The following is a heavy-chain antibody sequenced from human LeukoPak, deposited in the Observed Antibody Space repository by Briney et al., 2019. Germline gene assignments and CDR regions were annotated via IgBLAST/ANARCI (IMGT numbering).Heavy chain of an antibody. CDR1: GFTFSSYA. CDR3: AKDRGYSSSWYDAFDI. CDR2: ISGSGGST. J-gene: IGHJ3*02. D-gene: IGHD6-13*01. Sequence: GGSLRLSCAASGFTFSSYAMSWVRQAPGKGLEWVSAISGSGGSTYYADSVKGRFTISRDNAKNSLYLQMNSLRAEDTAVYYCAKDRGYSSSWYDAFDIWGQGTMVTVSS. V-gene: IGHV3-23*01.